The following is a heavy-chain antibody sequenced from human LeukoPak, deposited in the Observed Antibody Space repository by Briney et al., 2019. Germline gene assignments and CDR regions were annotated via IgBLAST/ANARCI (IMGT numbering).Heavy chain of an antibody. V-gene: IGHV3-7*01. CDR1: GFTFSSYW. Sequence: PGGSLRLSCAAYGFTFSSYWISWVRQAPGKVLELVDNIKHKGSEKYYVSSVKGQSPISRDNAKNSLYLQMNSLRAEDTAVYYCARDTVYGDYFDYWGQGTLVTVSS. CDR2: IKHKGSEK. CDR3: ARDTVYGDYFDY. J-gene: IGHJ4*02. D-gene: IGHD4-17*01.